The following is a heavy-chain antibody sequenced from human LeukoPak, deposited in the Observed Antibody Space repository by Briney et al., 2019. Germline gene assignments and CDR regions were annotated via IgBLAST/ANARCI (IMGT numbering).Heavy chain of an antibody. V-gene: IGHV4-34*01. J-gene: IGHJ5*01. Sequence: PSETLSLTCAVYGGSFSGYYWSWIRQPPGKGLECMGEINHSGSTNYNPSLKSRVTISVDTSKNQFSLKLSSVTAADTAVYYCARRPRGVIIKTWFDSWGQGTLVTVSS. CDR1: GGSFSGYY. CDR2: INHSGST. CDR3: ARRPRGVIIKTWFDS. D-gene: IGHD3-10*01.